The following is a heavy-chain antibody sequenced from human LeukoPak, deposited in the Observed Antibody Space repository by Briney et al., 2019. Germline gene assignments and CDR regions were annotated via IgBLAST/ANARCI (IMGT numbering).Heavy chain of an antibody. D-gene: IGHD2-2*01. V-gene: IGHV4-39*01. CDR2: IFYSGST. Sequence: SGTLSLTCTVSSGSISSSNFYWGWFRQPPGKGLEWIGTIFYSGSTYYNPSLKSRVTISVDTSENQFSLKLSSVTAAETAIYYCARSVFLMIDAYDFWGQGTLVAVSS. J-gene: IGHJ4*02. CDR1: SGSISSSNFY. CDR3: ARSVFLMIDAYDF.